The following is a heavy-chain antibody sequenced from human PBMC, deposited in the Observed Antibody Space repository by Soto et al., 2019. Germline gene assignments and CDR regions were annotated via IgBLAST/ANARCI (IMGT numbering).Heavy chain of an antibody. CDR1: GYSFTTYY. V-gene: IGHV1-46*01. CDR2: IDPSSGSA. Sequence: ASVKVSCKASGYSFTTYYIHWVRQAPGQGLEWLGIIDPSSGSATYTQKFRGRVTMARDTSTSTVYMELSSLRSEDTAVYYCATLQPSGVSNNYYKYGRSVRGKGTMVTVSS. J-gene: IGHJ6*04. D-gene: IGHD2-8*01. CDR3: ATLQPSGVSNNYYKYGRSV.